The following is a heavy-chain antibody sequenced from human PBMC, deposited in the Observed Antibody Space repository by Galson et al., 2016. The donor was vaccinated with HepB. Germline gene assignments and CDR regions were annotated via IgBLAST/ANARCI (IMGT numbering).Heavy chain of an antibody. Sequence: SLRLSCAASGITFSDHYIDWVRQAPGKGLEWIVRTTNKANSYTTQYAASVKGRFTMSRDDSKNLLYLQMNSLRSEDTAMYYCAAEGAARYLEDWGQGTLVTVSP. V-gene: IGHV3-72*01. J-gene: IGHJ4*02. CDR3: AAEGAARYLED. D-gene: IGHD1-26*01. CDR1: GITFSDHY. CDR2: TTNKANSYTT.